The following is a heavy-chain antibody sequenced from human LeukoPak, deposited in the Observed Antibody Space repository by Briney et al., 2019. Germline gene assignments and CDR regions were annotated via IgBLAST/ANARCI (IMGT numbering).Heavy chain of an antibody. D-gene: IGHD3-22*01. Sequence: SETLSLTCAVSGGSISSSNWWSWVRQPPGKGLEWIGEISHSGNTNYNPSLKSRVTISVDTSKNQFSLKLSSVTAADTAVYYCARYCCTSYYYDSSGYAYIDYWGQGTLVTVSS. CDR1: GGSISSSNW. CDR3: ARYCCTSYYYDSSGYAYIDY. J-gene: IGHJ4*02. CDR2: ISHSGNT. V-gene: IGHV4-4*02.